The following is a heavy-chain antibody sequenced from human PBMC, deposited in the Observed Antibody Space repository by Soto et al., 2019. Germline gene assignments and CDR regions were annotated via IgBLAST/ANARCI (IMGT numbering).Heavy chain of an antibody. CDR1: GFTFSGDA. J-gene: IGHJ6*02. CDR2: ISGSGETT. Sequence: EEQLLDSGGDLVQPGGSLRLSCVASGFTFSGDAMSWVRQAPGTGLEWVSTISGSGETTHYADSVRGRFAISRDNSKNTVYLQRSSLSAEDTALYYSAKSNEIFGVLIDYLYYGMDVWGQGTTV. CDR3: AKSNEIFGVLIDYLYYGMDV. D-gene: IGHD3-3*01. V-gene: IGHV3-23*01.